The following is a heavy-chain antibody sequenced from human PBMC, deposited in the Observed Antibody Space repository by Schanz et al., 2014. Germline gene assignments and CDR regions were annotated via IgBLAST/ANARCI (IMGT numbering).Heavy chain of an antibody. V-gene: IGHV3-30*02. CDR3: AAFNNRDAFNV. J-gene: IGHJ3*01. D-gene: IGHD1-20*01. CDR1: RFAFSNCG. Sequence: QAQLVESGGGVVQPGGSLRLSCAASRFAFSNCGMHWVRQAPGKGLEWVAFIRYDASNEYYADSVKGRFTISRDNSKNTLYLQMNTLRTDDTALYFCAAFNNRDAFNVWGQGTMVSVSS. CDR2: IRYDASNE.